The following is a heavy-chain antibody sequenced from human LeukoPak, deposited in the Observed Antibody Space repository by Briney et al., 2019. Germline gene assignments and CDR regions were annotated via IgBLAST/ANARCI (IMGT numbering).Heavy chain of an antibody. Sequence: GGSLRLSCAASGFSFSDAWMSWDRQIAGKGLEWVGRIESKTDGGTTDYAAPVKGRFTISRDDSTNTLYLQMNSLKSEDTAVYYCTTYGSGRKFDYWGQGILVTVSS. D-gene: IGHD3-10*01. CDR1: GFSFSDAW. J-gene: IGHJ4*02. V-gene: IGHV3-15*04. CDR3: TTYGSGRKFDY. CDR2: IESKTDGGTT.